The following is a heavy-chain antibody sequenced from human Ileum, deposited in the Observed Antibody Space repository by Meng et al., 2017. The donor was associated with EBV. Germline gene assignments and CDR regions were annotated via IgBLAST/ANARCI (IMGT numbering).Heavy chain of an antibody. D-gene: IGHD3-3*01. CDR2: IYYSGST. J-gene: IGHJ4*02. CDR1: GDSISSSNHW. CDR3: ARRYYGVPFDN. Sequence: QLELHASRPGLVKPSATLSPTCAVSGDSISSSNHWWGWIRQPPGKGLEWVGTIYYSGSTFYNPSLKSRVTISLDTSKNQFSLKVSSVTAADTAVYYCARRYYGVPFDNWGQGTLVTVSS. V-gene: IGHV4-39*01.